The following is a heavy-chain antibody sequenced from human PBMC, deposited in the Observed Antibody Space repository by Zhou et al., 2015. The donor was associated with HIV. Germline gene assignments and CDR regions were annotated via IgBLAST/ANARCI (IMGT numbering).Heavy chain of an antibody. CDR2: IVVGSGNT. Sequence: HLVQSGAEMKMPGSSVKVSCKASGFTFTSSAVQWVRQARGQRLEWIGWIVVGSGNTNYAQKFQERVTITRDMSTSTAYMELSSLRSEDTAVYYCAADLDGGYRPNLAFDYWGQGTLVTVSS. J-gene: IGHJ4*02. CDR3: AADLDGGYRPNLAFDY. D-gene: IGHD1-26*01. V-gene: IGHV1-58*01. CDR1: GFTFTSSA.